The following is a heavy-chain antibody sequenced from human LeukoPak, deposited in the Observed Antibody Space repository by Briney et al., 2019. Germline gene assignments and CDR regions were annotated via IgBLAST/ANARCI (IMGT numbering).Heavy chain of an antibody. D-gene: IGHD6-19*01. CDR2: MNPNSGNT. CDR3: ARRPLAGTSPLYYYYYMDV. Sequence: ASVKVSCKASGYTFTSYDINWVRQATGQGLEWMGWMNPNSGNTGYAQKFQSRVTMTRNTSISTAYMELSSLRSEDTAVYYCARRPLAGTSPLYYYYYMDVWGKGTTVTVSS. J-gene: IGHJ6*03. CDR1: GYTFTSYD. V-gene: IGHV1-8*01.